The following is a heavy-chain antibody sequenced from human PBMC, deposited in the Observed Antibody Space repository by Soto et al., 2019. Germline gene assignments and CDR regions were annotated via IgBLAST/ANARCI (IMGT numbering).Heavy chain of an antibody. CDR3: ARDRQWLVLFDY. D-gene: IGHD6-19*01. CDR1: GFTFSDYY. Sequence: GGSLRLSCAASGFTFSDYYMSWIRQAPGKGLEWVSYISSSGSTIYYADSVEGRFTISRDNAKNSLYLQMNSLRAEDTAVYYCARDRQWLVLFDYWGQGTLVTVSS. CDR2: ISSSGSTI. V-gene: IGHV3-11*01. J-gene: IGHJ4*02.